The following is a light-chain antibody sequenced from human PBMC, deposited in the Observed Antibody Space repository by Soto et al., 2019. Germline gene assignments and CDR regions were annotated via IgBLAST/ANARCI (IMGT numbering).Light chain of an antibody. V-gene: IGLV3-21*02. CDR3: QVWDSSSDHVV. CDR2: DDI. J-gene: IGLJ2*01. Sequence: SCELTQPPSVSVAPGQTARIPCGGNNIGSKGVHWYQQSPGLAPVLVVYDDIDRPSGIPERFSGSNSGNTATLTISRVEAGDEADYYCQVWDSSSDHVVFGGGTKVTVL. CDR1: NIGSKG.